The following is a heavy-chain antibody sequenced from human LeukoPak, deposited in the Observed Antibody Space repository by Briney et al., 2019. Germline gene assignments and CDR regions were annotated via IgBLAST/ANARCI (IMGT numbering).Heavy chain of an antibody. CDR1: GYSFTTSW. CDR3: ARRGGSLHFFDY. CDR2: IYPDDSDT. V-gene: IGHV5-51*01. D-gene: IGHD2-15*01. J-gene: IGHJ4*02. Sequence: GESLKISCKGSGYSFTTSWIGWVRRMPGKGLEWGGIIYPDDSDTRYSPSFQGQVTISADKSINTAYLQWSSLKATDTAMYYCARRGGSLHFFDYWGQGTLVTVSS.